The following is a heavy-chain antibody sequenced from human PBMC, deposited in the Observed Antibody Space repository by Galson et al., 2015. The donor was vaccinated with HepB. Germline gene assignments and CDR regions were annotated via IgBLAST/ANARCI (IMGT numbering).Heavy chain of an antibody. CDR2: ISAYNGNT. J-gene: IGHJ2*01. Sequence: SVKVSCKASGYTFTSYGISWVRQAPGQGLEWMGWISAYNGNTNYAQKLQGRVTMTTDTSTSTAYMELRSLRSDDTAVYYCARTGILFPHTDWYFDLWGRGTLVTVSS. D-gene: IGHD2-15*01. V-gene: IGHV1-18*01. CDR1: GYTFTSYG. CDR3: ARTGILFPHTDWYFDL.